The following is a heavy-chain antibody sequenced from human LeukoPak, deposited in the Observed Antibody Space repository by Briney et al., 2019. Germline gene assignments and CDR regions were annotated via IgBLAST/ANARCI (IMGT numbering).Heavy chain of an antibody. CDR2: IYHSGST. D-gene: IGHD2-2*01. V-gene: IGHV4-38-2*02. J-gene: IGHJ6*03. Sequence: SETLSLTCTVSGYSISSGYYWGWIRQPPGKGLEWIGSIYHSGSTYYNPSLKSRVTISVDTSKNQFSLKLSSVTAADPAVYYCARGGDIVVVPAAGDYYYYMDVWGKGTTVTVSS. CDR3: ARGGDIVVVPAAGDYYYYMDV. CDR1: GYSISSGYY.